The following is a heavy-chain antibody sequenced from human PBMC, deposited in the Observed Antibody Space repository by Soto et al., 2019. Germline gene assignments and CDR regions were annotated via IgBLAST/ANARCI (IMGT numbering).Heavy chain of an antibody. Sequence: EVQLLESGGGLVQPGGSLRLSCAASGFTFSSYAMSWVRQAPGKGLEWVSAISGSGGSTYYADSVKGRFTISRDNSKNTLYLQMNSLRAEDTAVYYCAKAKYEYCSGGSCYSGSWYFDLWGRGTLVTVSS. CDR2: ISGSGGST. CDR3: AKAKYEYCSGGSCYSGSWYFDL. D-gene: IGHD2-15*01. CDR1: GFTFSSYA. J-gene: IGHJ2*01. V-gene: IGHV3-23*01.